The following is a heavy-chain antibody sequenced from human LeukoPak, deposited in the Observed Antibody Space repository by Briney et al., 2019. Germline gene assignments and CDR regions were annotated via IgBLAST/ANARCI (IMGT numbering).Heavy chain of an antibody. V-gene: IGHV4-61*01. CDR3: ARGFGDWGSSWFDP. CDR2: IYYSGSA. J-gene: IGHJ5*02. CDR1: GGSVSSGSYY. D-gene: IGHD3-10*01. Sequence: SETLSLTCTVSGGSVSSGSYYWCWIRQPPGKGLEWIGYIYYSGSAKYNPSLKSRVTISVDTSKNQFSLKLTSVTAADTAVYYCARGFGDWGSSWFDPWGQGTLVTVSS.